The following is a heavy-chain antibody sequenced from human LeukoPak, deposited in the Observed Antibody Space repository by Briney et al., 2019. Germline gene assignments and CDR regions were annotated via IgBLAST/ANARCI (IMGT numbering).Heavy chain of an antibody. CDR2: IYHSGST. D-gene: IGHD5-24*01. V-gene: IGHV4-38-2*02. Sequence: KPSETLSLTCTVSGYSISSGYYWGWIRQPPGKGLEWIGSIYHSGSTYYNPSLKSRVTISVDTSKNQFSLKLSSVTAADTAVYYCARMAPYYYYCYMDVWGKGTTVTVSS. CDR3: ARMAPYYYYCYMDV. CDR1: GYSISSGYY. J-gene: IGHJ6*03.